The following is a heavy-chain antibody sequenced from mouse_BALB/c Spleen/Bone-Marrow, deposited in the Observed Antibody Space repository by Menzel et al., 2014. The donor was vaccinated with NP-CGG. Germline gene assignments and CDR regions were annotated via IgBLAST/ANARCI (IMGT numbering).Heavy chain of an antibody. Sequence: EVKLMESGGGLVKSGGSLKLSCAASGFTFSNYAMSWVRQSPEKRLEWVVEISSGGSYIYYPDTLTGRFTISRDNAKNTLYLEMSSLRSEDTAMYYCSSYAYWGQGTLVTVSA. J-gene: IGHJ3*01. D-gene: IGHD2-12*01. CDR1: GFTFSNYA. V-gene: IGHV5-9-4*01. CDR3: SSYAY. CDR2: ISSGGSYI.